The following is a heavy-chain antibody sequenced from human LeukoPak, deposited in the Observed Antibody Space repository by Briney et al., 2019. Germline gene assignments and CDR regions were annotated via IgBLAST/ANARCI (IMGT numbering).Heavy chain of an antibody. CDR1: GFTVSSDY. D-gene: IGHD4-17*01. V-gene: IGHV3-15*01. CDR3: TSSLRGPLNDY. J-gene: IGHJ4*02. CDR2: IKSKTDGGTT. Sequence: GGSLRLSCVVSGFTVSSDYMSWVRQAPGKGLEWVGRIKSKTDGGTTDYAAPVKGRFTISRDDSKNTLYLQMNSLKTEDTAVYYCTSSLRGPLNDYWGQGTLVTVSS.